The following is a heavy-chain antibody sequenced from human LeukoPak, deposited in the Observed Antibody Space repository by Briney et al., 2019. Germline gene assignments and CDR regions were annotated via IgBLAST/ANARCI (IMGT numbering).Heavy chain of an antibody. V-gene: IGHV3-21*01. CDR3: ARVGSTVGAGTPDY. D-gene: IGHD6-13*01. J-gene: IGHJ4*02. Sequence: GGSLRLSCAASGFTFSSYSMNWVRQAPGKGLEWVSSISSSSSYIYYADSVKGRFTISRDNAKKSLSLQMNSLRADDTAVYYCARVGSTVGAGTPDYWGQGTLVIVSS. CDR2: ISSSSSYI. CDR1: GFTFSSYS.